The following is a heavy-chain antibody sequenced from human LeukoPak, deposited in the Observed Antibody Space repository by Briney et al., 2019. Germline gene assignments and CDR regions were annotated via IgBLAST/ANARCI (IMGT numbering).Heavy chain of an antibody. CDR1: GGSISSYY. D-gene: IGHD2-15*01. J-gene: IGHJ4*02. CDR2: IYYSGST. V-gene: IGHV4-59*08. CDR3: ARHRAVVAATPFDY. Sequence: PSETLSLTCTVSGGSISSYYWSWIRQPPGKGLEWIGYIYYSGSTNYNPSLKSQVTISVDTSKNQFSLKLSSVTAADTAVYYCARHRAVVAATPFDYWGQGTLVTVSS.